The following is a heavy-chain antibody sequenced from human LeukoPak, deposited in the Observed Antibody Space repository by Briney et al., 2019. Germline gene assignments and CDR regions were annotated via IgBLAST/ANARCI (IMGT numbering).Heavy chain of an antibody. CDR3: ARTYYYDSSGGPMRYYYYYGMDV. CDR1: GGSISSYY. CDR2: IYYSGST. Sequence: PSETLSLTSTVSGGSISSYYWSWIRQPPGKGLEWIGYIYYSGSTNYNPSLKSRVTISVDTSKNQFSLKLSSVTAADTAVYYCARTYYYDSSGGPMRYYYYYGMDVWGQGTTVTVSS. V-gene: IGHV4-59*01. J-gene: IGHJ6*02. D-gene: IGHD3-22*01.